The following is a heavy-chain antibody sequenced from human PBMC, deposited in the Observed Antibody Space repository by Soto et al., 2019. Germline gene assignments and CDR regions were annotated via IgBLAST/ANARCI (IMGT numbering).Heavy chain of an antibody. CDR2: VNPNSGGT. J-gene: IGHJ3*02. V-gene: IGHV1-2*02. D-gene: IGHD3-22*01. CDR3: ASIPFYDPRAFDI. Sequence: ASVKVSCKASGYSFTGYYMHWVRQAPGQGLEWMGWVNPNSGGTNYAQKFQGRVTMTRDTSISTAYMELSRLRSDDTAVYYCASIPFYDPRAFDIWGQGTMVTVSS. CDR1: GYSFTGYY.